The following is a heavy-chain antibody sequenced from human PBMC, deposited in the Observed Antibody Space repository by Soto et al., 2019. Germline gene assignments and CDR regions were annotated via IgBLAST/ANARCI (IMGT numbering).Heavy chain of an antibody. CDR2: IDGAGRST. CDR1: GFTFSSYW. D-gene: IGHD6-6*01. J-gene: IGHJ4*02. V-gene: IGHV3-74*01. Sequence: EVPLVESGGGLVQPGGSLRLSCAASGFTFSSYWMHWVRQPPGKGLVWVSRIDGAGRSTNYADSVKGRFTISRDNAKNTLSLQMNSLRAEDTAVYYCARVGSTSWYWGQGTLVTVSS. CDR3: ARVGSTSWY.